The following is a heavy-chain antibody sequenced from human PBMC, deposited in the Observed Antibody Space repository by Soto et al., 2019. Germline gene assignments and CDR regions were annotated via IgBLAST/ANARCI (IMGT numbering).Heavy chain of an antibody. CDR2: IYSGGST. CDR3: ASNYDSSGYYPY. D-gene: IGHD3-22*01. J-gene: IGHJ4*02. V-gene: IGHV3-53*01. CDR1: GFIVSSNY. Sequence: EAQLVESGGGLIQPGGSLRLSCAASGFIVSSNYMGWVRQAPGKGLEWVSVIYSGGSTYYADSVKGRFTISRDNSKNTLYLQMNSLRAEDTAVYYCASNYDSSGYYPYWGQGTLVTVSS.